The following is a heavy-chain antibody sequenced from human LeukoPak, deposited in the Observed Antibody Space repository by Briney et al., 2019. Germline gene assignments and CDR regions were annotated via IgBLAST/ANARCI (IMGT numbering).Heavy chain of an antibody. J-gene: IGHJ4*02. Sequence: SGPTLVKPTQTLTLTCTFSGFSLPTSGVGVGWIRQPPGKSLEWLTVIYWDDDKRYSPSLKSRLTITKDTSKNQVVLTMTNMDPVDTATYYCAHRDTAMVTGYFDYWGQGTLVTVSS. CDR2: IYWDDDK. V-gene: IGHV2-5*02. D-gene: IGHD5-18*01. CDR1: GFSLPTSGVG. CDR3: AHRDTAMVTGYFDY.